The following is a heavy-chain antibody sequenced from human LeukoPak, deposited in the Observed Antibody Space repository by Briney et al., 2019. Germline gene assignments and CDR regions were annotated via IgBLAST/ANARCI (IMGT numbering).Heavy chain of an antibody. J-gene: IGHJ4*02. Sequence: SETLSLTCAVSGYSISSGYYWGWIRQPPGKGLEWIGTFHHPGTTYYNPSLSSRVTISVDTSENQFSLRLNSVTAADTAVYFCARDPGYTANWNYFDYWAREPWSPSPQ. V-gene: IGHV4-38-2*02. CDR2: FHHPGTT. CDR3: ARDPGYTANWNYFDY. CDR1: GYSISSGYY. D-gene: IGHD1-20*01.